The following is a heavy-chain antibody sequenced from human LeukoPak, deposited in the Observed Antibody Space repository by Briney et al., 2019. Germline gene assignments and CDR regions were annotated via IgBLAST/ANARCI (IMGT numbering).Heavy chain of an antibody. CDR1: GYTFTSYY. J-gene: IGHJ4*02. CDR3: ARAEMATMEIDY. D-gene: IGHD5-24*01. V-gene: IGHV1-46*01. Sequence: ASVKVSCKASGYTFTSYYMHWVQQAPGQGLEWMGIINPSGGSTSYAQKFQGRVTMTRDTSTSTVYMELSSLRSEDTAVYYCARAEMATMEIDYWGQGTLVTVSS. CDR2: INPSGGST.